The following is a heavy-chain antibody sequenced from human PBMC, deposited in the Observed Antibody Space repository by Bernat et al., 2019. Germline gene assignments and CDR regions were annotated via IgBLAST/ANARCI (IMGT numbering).Heavy chain of an antibody. D-gene: IGHD6-13*01. J-gene: IGHJ4*02. CDR3: ARGGSSSRYGQVPLD. CDR2: IDQDGSEE. V-gene: IGHV3-7*03. CDR1: GFTFSIYW. Sequence: EVQLVESGGGLVQPGGSLRLSCAASGFTFSIYWMSWVRQAPGRGLEWVANIDQDGSEEYYVDSVKGRFTISRDYAKNSLHLQMNSLRAEDTAVYYCARGGSSSRYGQVPLDWGQGTLVTVSS.